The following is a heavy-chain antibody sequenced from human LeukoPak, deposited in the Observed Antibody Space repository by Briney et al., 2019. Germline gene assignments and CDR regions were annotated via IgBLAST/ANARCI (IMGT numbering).Heavy chain of an antibody. CDR3: ARQLPTAAADTRGYFDY. CDR2: IFFGGST. V-gene: IGHV4-34*12. J-gene: IGHJ4*01. D-gene: IGHD6-25*01. CDR1: GGSFIGYY. Sequence: PSETLSLTCAVYGGSFIGYYWGRIRQAPGKGLEWIGSIFFGGSTHYNPSLKSRATISVDTSKNQFSLKLTSVTAADAAMYYCARQLPTAAADTRGYFDYWGQGTVVTVSS.